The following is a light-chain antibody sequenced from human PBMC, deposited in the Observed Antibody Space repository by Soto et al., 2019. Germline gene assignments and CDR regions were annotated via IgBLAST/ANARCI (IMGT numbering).Light chain of an antibody. CDR3: QQRSNWPPIT. Sequence: EIVMTQSPVTLSVSPWERVTLSCRASQSVSSDLAWYHQKPGQAPRLLVYGASTRATGIPARFSGSGSGTDFTLSISSIEPEDFAVYYCQQRSNWPPITFGQGTRLEIK. V-gene: IGKV3-11*01. CDR1: QSVSSD. CDR2: GAS. J-gene: IGKJ5*01.